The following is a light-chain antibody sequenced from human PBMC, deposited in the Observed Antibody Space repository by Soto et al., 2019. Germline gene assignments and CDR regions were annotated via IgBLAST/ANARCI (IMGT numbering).Light chain of an antibody. J-gene: IGKJ4*01. CDR3: QQRSTWPALT. CDR2: DAS. Sequence: EIVLTQSPATLSLSPGERATPSCRASQSVSSYLAWYQQKPGQAPRLLIYDASSRATGIPARFSGSGSGTDFTLTISSLEPEDFAVYYCQQRSTWPALTFGGGTKVEIK. CDR1: QSVSSY. V-gene: IGKV3-11*01.